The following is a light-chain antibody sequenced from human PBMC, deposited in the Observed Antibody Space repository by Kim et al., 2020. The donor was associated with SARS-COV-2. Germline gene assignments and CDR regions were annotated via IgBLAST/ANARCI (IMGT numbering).Light chain of an antibody. V-gene: IGLV6-57*03. J-gene: IGLJ3*02. CDR2: DDN. Sequence: KTATISCTRRSGSIASSYVHWYQQRPGSAPSTVFYDDNERPSGVPDRFSGSIDSSSNTASLTISGLRTEDEADYYCQSYDSSKDCVFGGGTQLTVL. CDR1: SGSIASSY. CDR3: QSYDSSKDCV.